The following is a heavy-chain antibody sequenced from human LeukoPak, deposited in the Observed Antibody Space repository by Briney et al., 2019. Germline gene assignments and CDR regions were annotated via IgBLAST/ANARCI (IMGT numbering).Heavy chain of an antibody. Sequence: SVKVSCKASGGTFSSYAINWVRQAPGQGLEWMGRIIPIFGTANYAQKFQGRVTITTDESTSTAYMELSSLRSEDTAVYYCARDSPYCSGGSCFRFDPWGQGTLVTVS. D-gene: IGHD2-15*01. CDR1: GGTFSSYA. CDR3: ARDSPYCSGGSCFRFDP. V-gene: IGHV1-69*05. CDR2: IIPIFGTA. J-gene: IGHJ5*02.